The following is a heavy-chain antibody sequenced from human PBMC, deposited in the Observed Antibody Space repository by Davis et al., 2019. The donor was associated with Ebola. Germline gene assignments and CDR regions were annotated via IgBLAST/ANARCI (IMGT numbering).Heavy chain of an antibody. Sequence: PGGSLRLSCAASGFIFSDYYMGWIRHAPGKGLEWVSYISNSGSATHYSDSVKGRFTISRDNANNSLYLQMDSLRPEDTAVYYCARVLKRYYYYGLDVWGQGTTVTVSS. J-gene: IGHJ6*02. V-gene: IGHV3-11*01. CDR3: ARVLKRYYYYGLDV. CDR2: ISNSGSAT. CDR1: GFIFSDYY.